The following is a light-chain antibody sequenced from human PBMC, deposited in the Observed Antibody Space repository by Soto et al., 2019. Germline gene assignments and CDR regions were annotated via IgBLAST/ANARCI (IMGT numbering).Light chain of an antibody. J-gene: IGKJ2*01. CDR2: DAS. Sequence: DIPMTQSPSTLSASVGDRVTITCRASQSITSWLAWYQQKPGKAPKLLIYDASSLESGVPSRFSGSGSGTEFTLTISSLQPDDFATYYCQQYKSYSPSFGQGTKLEIK. CDR1: QSITSW. CDR3: QQYKSYSPS. V-gene: IGKV1-5*01.